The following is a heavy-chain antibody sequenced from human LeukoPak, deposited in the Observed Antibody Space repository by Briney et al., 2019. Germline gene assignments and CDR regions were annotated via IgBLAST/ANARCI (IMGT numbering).Heavy chain of an antibody. CDR3: ARDLRTGGY. J-gene: IGHJ4*02. Sequence: ASVKVSCKASVYTFTTYVLNWVRQAPGQGFQWMGFINTYTRNPTYAQGFTGRFVFSLDTSVSTAYLQISNLKAEDTAVYYCARDLRTGGYWGQGTLVTVSS. D-gene: IGHD3-16*01. CDR1: VYTFTTYV. V-gene: IGHV7-4-1*02. CDR2: INTYTRNP.